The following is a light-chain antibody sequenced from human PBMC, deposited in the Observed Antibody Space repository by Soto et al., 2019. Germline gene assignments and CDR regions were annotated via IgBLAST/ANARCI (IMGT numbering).Light chain of an antibody. CDR1: SSNIGAGYD. Sequence: QSVLTQPLSVSRAPGQRVTIFCTGSSSNIGAGYDVHWYQQLPGTAPKLLIYGNSNRPSGVPDRFSGSKSGTSASLAITGLQAEDEADYYCQSYDSSLSGAYVFGTGTKVTVL. J-gene: IGLJ1*01. CDR2: GNS. V-gene: IGLV1-40*01. CDR3: QSYDSSLSGAYV.